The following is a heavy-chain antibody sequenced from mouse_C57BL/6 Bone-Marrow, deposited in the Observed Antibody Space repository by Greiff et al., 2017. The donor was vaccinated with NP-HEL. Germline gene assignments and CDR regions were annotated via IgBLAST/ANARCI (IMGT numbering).Heavy chain of an antibody. CDR1: GYAFSSSW. CDR2: IYPGDGDT. Sequence: VKLMESGPELVKPGASVKISCKASGYAFSSSWMNWVKQRPGKGLEWIGRIYPGDGDTNYNGKFKGKATLTADKSSSTAYMQLSSLTSEDSAVYFCATLLCPWFAYWGQGTLVTVSA. V-gene: IGHV1-82*01. D-gene: IGHD2-10*01. CDR3: ATLLCPWFAY. J-gene: IGHJ3*01.